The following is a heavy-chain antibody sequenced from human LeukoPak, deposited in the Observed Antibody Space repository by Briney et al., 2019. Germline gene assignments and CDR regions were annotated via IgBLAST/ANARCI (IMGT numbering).Heavy chain of an antibody. V-gene: IGHV3-7*01. Sequence: GGSLRLPCAASGFTFSSYWMSWVRQAPGKGLEWVANINQDGSEKYYVDSVKGRFTISRDNAKNSLYQQMNSLRAEDTAVYYCARDTRVAPTEGFDYWGQGILVTVSS. CDR2: INQDGSEK. CDR1: GFTFSSYW. J-gene: IGHJ4*02. CDR3: ARDTRVAPTEGFDY. D-gene: IGHD2-15*01.